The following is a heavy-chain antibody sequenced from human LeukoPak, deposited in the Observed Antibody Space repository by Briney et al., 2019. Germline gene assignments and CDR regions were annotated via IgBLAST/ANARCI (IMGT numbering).Heavy chain of an antibody. J-gene: IGHJ4*02. CDR2: IYPGDSDT. V-gene: IGHV5-51*01. Sequence: GESLQISCKGSGYSFPNYWIGWVRQMPGKGLEWMGIIYPGDSDTRYSPSFQGQVTISADKSISTAYLQWSSLKASDTAIYFCARPARGGGYCSSTSCHFDYWGQGTLVTVSS. CDR3: ARPARGGGYCSSTSCHFDY. CDR1: GYSFPNYW. D-gene: IGHD2-2*01.